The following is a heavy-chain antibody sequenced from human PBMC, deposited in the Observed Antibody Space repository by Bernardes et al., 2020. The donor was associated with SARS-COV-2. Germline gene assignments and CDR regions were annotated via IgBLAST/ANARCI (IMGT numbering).Heavy chain of an antibody. Sequence: ASVKVSCKASGYTFTNYEINWVRQAAGQGLEWMGWMNPDSANTGYAQKFQGRITMTRNTSISTAYMELSSLRSEDTAVYYCARGPIGVAGTRVFDWFDPWGQGTLVTVSS. CDR3: ARGPIGVAGTRVFDWFDP. J-gene: IGHJ5*02. CDR2: MNPDSANT. CDR1: GYTFTNYE. V-gene: IGHV1-8*01. D-gene: IGHD6-19*01.